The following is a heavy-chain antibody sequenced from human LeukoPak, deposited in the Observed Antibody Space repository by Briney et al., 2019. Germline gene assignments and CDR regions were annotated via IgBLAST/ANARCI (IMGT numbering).Heavy chain of an antibody. CDR3: ARGLITIVGGDNWFDP. D-gene: IGHD3-10*01. Sequence: PSETLSLTCTVSGGSISSYYWSWIRQPPGKGLEWIGYIYYTGSTNYNPSLKSRVTISVDTPMNQFSLKLNSVTAADTAVYYCARGLITIVGGDNWFDPWGQGTLVTVSS. J-gene: IGHJ5*02. CDR2: IYYTGST. V-gene: IGHV4-59*01. CDR1: GGSISSYY.